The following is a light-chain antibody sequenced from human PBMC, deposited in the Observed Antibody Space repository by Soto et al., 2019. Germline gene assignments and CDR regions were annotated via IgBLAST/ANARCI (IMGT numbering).Light chain of an antibody. CDR1: QSTSSW. CDR2: DAS. CDR3: QQYNTYPYT. V-gene: IGKV1-5*01. J-gene: IGKJ2*01. Sequence: DIHMTQSPSTLSAFVGDRVTITCRASQSTSSWLAWYQQKPGKAPKLLIYDASNLESGVPSRFSGRGSGTEFALTISSLQPDDFATYYCQQYNTYPYTFGQGTKVDIK.